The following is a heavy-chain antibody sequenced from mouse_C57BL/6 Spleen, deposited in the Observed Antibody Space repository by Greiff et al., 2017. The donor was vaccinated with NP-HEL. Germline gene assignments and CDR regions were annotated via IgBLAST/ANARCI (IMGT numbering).Heavy chain of an antibody. CDR2: ISDGGSYT. CDR3: ARDYGSRGGDFDD. D-gene: IGHD1-1*01. J-gene: IGHJ2*01. Sequence: DVKLVESGGGLVKPGGSLKLSCAASGFTFSSYAMSWVRQTPEKRLEWVATISDGGSYTYYPDNVKGRFTISRDNAKNNLYLQMSHLKSEDTAMYYCARDYGSRGGDFDDWGQGTTLTVSS. V-gene: IGHV5-4*01. CDR1: GFTFSSYA.